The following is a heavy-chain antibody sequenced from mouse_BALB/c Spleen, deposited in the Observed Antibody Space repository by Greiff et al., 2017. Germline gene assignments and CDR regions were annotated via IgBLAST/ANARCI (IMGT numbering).Heavy chain of an antibody. CDR1: GFSLTSYG. V-gene: IGHV2-2*01. Sequence: QVQLQQSGPGLVQPSQSLSITCTVSGFSLTSYGVHWVRQSPGKGLEWLGVIWSGGSTDYNAAFISRLSISKDNSKSQVFLKMNSLQTDDTARYYCARDLIEGSWFAYWGQGTLVTVSA. CDR2: IWSGGST. J-gene: IGHJ3*01. CDR3: ARDLIEGSWFAY. D-gene: IGHD1-2*01.